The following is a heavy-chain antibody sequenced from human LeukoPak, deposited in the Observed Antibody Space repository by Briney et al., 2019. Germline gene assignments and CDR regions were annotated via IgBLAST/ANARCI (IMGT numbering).Heavy chain of an antibody. Sequence: SQTLSLTCTVSGGSISSGDYYWSWIRQPPGKGLEWIGYIYYSGSTYYNPPLKSRVTISVDTSKNQFSLKLSSVTAADTAVYYCARLHVDTAMAYYFDYWGQGTLVTVSS. D-gene: IGHD5-18*01. CDR3: ARLHVDTAMAYYFDY. V-gene: IGHV4-30-4*01. CDR1: GGSISSGDYY. J-gene: IGHJ4*02. CDR2: IYYSGST.